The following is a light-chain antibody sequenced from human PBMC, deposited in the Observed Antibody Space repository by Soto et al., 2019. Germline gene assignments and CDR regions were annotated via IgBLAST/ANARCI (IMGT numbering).Light chain of an antibody. V-gene: IGLV2-14*01. CDR3: SSYTTTTRL. CDR2: EVS. J-gene: IGLJ3*02. Sequence: QSALTQPASVSGSPGQSITISCTGTSSDIGSNNYVSWFQQRPGKAPTLIIYEVSNRPSGVSTHFSGSKSGNTASLTISGLLPKDEAHYYCSSYTTTTRLFGGGTKLTVL. CDR1: SSDIGSNNY.